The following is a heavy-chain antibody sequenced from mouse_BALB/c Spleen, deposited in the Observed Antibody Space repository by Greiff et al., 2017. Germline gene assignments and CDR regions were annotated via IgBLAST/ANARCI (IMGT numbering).Heavy chain of an antibody. V-gene: IGHV14-1*02. D-gene: IGHD1-1*01. J-gene: IGHJ2*01. CDR3: ARPYYGSSLDY. CDR1: GFNIKDYY. CDR2: IDPGNGNT. Sequence: EVQLQESGAELVRPGALVKLSCKASGFNIKDYYMHWVKQRPEEGLEWIGGIDPGNGNTIYDPKFQGKASITADTSSNTAYMQLSSLTSEDTDVYYCARPYYGSSLDYWGQGTTLTVSS.